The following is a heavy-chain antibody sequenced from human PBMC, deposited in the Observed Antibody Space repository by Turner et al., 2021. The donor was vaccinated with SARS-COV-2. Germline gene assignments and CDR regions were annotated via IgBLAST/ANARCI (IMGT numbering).Heavy chain of an antibody. J-gene: IGHJ4*02. CDR2: IWFDGSNK. D-gene: IGHD6-13*01. V-gene: IGHV3-33*08. Sequence: VQLVESGGGLVQPGRSLRLSCAASGFTFDDYAMHWVRQARGKGLEWVAVIWFDGSNKYYADSVKGRFTISRDNSKNTLYLQMNSLRAEDTAVYYCAREGIAPPGGGLDYWGQGTLVTVSS. CDR1: GFTFDDYA. CDR3: AREGIAPPGGGLDY.